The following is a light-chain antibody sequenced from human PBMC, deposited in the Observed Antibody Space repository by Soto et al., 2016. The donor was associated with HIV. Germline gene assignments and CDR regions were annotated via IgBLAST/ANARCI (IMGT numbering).Light chain of an antibody. CDR3: LQHSNYPYT. CDR2: ATS. V-gene: IGKV1-17*01. Sequence: DIQMTQSPSSLSASVGDRVTITCRASQAIRNALGWYQQKPGKAPKRLIHATSSLQSGVPSRFSGSGSGTEFTLTISSLQPGDFATYYCLQHSNYPYTFGQGTKLEIK. CDR1: QAIRNA. J-gene: IGKJ2*01.